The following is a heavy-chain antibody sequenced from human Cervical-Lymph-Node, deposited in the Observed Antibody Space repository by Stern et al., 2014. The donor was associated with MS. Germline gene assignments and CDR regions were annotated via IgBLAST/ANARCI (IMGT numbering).Heavy chain of an antibody. CDR3: AADLFDFWSGYSTVMSHNNWFDP. D-gene: IGHD3-3*01. Sequence: QLVQSGPEVKKPGTSVKVSCKASGFTFTSYAMQWVRQARGQRLERIGWIVVGSGNTNYAQKCQERVTISRDMSTSTAYMELSSLRSEDTAVYYCAADLFDFWSGYSTVMSHNNWFDPWGQGTLVTVSS. V-gene: IGHV1-58*02. CDR1: GFTFTSYA. J-gene: IGHJ5*02. CDR2: IVVGSGNT.